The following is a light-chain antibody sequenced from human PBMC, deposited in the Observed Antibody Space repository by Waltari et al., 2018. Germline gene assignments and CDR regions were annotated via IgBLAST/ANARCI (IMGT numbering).Light chain of an antibody. Sequence: SALTQPASVSGSPGQSITISCTGTSSDVGGFNYVSWYQQHPGKAPKLMIYEVSNRPSGVSSRFSGSKSGNTASLTISGLQAEDESDYYCSSFTSSSVYVFGTGTKVTVL. J-gene: IGLJ1*01. CDR1: SSDVGGFNY. CDR3: SSFTSSSVYV. V-gene: IGLV2-14*01. CDR2: EVS.